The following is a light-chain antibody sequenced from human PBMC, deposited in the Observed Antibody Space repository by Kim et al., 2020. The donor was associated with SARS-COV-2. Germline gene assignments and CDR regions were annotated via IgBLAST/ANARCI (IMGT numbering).Light chain of an antibody. J-gene: IGKJ4*01. CDR2: DAS. V-gene: IGKV3-11*01. CDR1: QSVARY. CDR3: QKRSKGVT. Sequence: IVLTQSPATLSLSPGERVTLSCRASQSVARYLAWYQQKPGQVPRLLIYDASSRATGVPARFSGSGSGTDYTLTISSLEPEDVAVYYCQKRSKGVTFGGATKVEI.